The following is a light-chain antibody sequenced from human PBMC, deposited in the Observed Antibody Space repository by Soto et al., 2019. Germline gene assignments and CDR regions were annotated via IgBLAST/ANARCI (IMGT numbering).Light chain of an antibody. Sequence: AIQLTQSPSSLSASVGDRVTITRRASQGIRNDLGWYQQKPGKAPKLLIYAASSLQSGVPSRFSGSGSGTDFTLTISSLQPEDFATYYCQQSYSSPPTFGQGTKVDIK. CDR3: QQSYSSPPT. CDR1: QGIRND. CDR2: AAS. J-gene: IGKJ1*01. V-gene: IGKV1-6*01.